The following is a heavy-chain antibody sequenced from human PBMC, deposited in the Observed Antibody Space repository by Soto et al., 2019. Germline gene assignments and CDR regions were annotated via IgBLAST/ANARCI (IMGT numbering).Heavy chain of an antibody. CDR3: ARDGYNWNYVGGYYYYGMDV. D-gene: IGHD1-7*01. V-gene: IGHV4-4*02. CDR2: IYHSGST. Sequence: PSETLSLTCAVSGGSISSSNWCSWVRQPPGKGLEWIGEIYHSGSTNYNPSLKSRVTISVDKSKNQFSLKLSSVTAADTAVYYCARDGYNWNYVGGYYYYGMDVWGQGTTVTVS. CDR1: GGSISSSNW. J-gene: IGHJ6*02.